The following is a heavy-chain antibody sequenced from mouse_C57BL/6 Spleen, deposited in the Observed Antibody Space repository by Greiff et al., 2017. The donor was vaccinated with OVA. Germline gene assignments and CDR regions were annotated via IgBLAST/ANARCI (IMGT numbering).Heavy chain of an antibody. J-gene: IGHJ4*01. CDR3: AREEGTAQATYAMDY. D-gene: IGHD3-2*02. CDR2: IWTGGGT. V-gene: IGHV2-9-1*01. Sequence: VKLQESGPGLVAPSQSLSITCTVSGFSLTSYAISWVRQPPGKGLEWLGVIWTGGGTNYNSALKSRLSISKDNSKSQVFLKMNSLQTDDTARYYCAREEGTAQATYAMDYWGQGTSVTVSS. CDR1: GFSLTSYA.